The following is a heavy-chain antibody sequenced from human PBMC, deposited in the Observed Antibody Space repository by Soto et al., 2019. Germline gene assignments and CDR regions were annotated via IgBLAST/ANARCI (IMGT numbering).Heavy chain of an antibody. CDR3: ARERVDCSGGSSWRSVADA. CDR1: GYTFTTYY. Sequence: QVQLVQSGAEVKKPGASVKVSCKASGYTFTTYYMHWVRQAPGQGLEWMGIIDPSGGSTTYAQKFQGRVTRTRDRSTTKVYRGLISLRSEHTAVYYCARERVDCSGGSSWRSVADAWCQGTLVTVSS. J-gene: IGHJ5*02. CDR2: IDPSGGST. V-gene: IGHV1-46*01. D-gene: IGHD2-15*01.